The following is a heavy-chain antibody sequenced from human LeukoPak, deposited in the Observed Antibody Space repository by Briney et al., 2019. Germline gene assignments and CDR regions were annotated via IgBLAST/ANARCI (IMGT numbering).Heavy chain of an antibody. V-gene: IGHV3-66*01. Sequence: TGGSLRLSCAAPGFSVTTSYMSWVREAPGKGLEWVSVTYSGGSTSHADSVKGRFTVSRDDSKNMVYLQMNSMRHDDTAVYYCARTYYDYRVGTNYFDYWGQGTLVTVSS. CDR3: ARTYYDYRVGTNYFDY. J-gene: IGHJ4*02. CDR1: GFSVTTSY. D-gene: IGHD3-3*01. CDR2: TYSGGST.